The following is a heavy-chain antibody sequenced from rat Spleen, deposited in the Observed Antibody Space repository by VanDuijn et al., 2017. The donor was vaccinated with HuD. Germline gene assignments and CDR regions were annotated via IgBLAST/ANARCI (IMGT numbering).Heavy chain of an antibody. J-gene: IGHJ4*01. CDR3: TRHGRGETTYYYVMDV. D-gene: IGHD4-3*01. CDR1: GFAFSDHY. V-gene: IGHV5-29*01. Sequence: EVQLVESDGGLVQPGRSLKLSCAASGFAFSDHYVAWVRQGPTKGLEWVATINYDGRSTFYRDSVRDRFTISRDNGKNTLYLQIDSLKSEDTATYYCTRHGRGETTYYYVMDVWGQGASVTVSS. CDR2: INYDGRST.